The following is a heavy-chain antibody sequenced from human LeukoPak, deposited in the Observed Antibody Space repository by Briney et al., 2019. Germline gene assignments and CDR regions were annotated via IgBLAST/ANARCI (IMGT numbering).Heavy chain of an antibody. CDR1: GYTFTSYG. CDR3: ARVFTMVRGVIWYYYYYYMDV. J-gene: IGHJ6*03. Sequence: ASVKVSCKASGYTFTSYGISWVRQAPGQGLEWMGWISAYKGNTNYAQKFQGRVTMTRNTSISTAYMELSSLRSEDTAVYYCARVFTMVRGVIWYYYYYYMDVWGKGTTVTIPS. D-gene: IGHD3-10*01. CDR2: ISAYKGNT. V-gene: IGHV1-18*01.